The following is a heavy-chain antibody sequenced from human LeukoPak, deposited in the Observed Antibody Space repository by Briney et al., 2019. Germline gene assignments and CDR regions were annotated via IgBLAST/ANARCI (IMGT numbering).Heavy chain of an antibody. CDR2: IKSKTDGGTT. CDR1: KFPFSSYW. Sequence: GGSLRLSCVTSKFPFSSYWMSWVRQAPGKGLEWVGRIKSKTDGGTTDYAAPVKGRFTISRDDSKNTLYLQMNSLKTEDTAVYYCTTHESRDGYNLVDYWGQGTLVTVSS. J-gene: IGHJ4*02. CDR3: TTHESRDGYNLVDY. V-gene: IGHV3-15*01. D-gene: IGHD5-24*01.